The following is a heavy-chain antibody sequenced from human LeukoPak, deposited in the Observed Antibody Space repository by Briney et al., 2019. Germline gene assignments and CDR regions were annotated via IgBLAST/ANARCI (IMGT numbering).Heavy chain of an antibody. CDR2: IKQDGSEK. CDR3: ASHSPWSGYYHYYYMDV. CDR1: GFTVSSSH. J-gene: IGHJ6*03. V-gene: IGHV3-7*01. D-gene: IGHD3-3*01. Sequence: GGSLRLSCAASGFTVSSSHMNWVRQAPGKGLEWVANIKQDGSEKYYVDSVKGRFTISRDNAKNSLYLQMNSLRAEDTAVYYCASHSPWSGYYHYYYMDVWGKGTTVTVSS.